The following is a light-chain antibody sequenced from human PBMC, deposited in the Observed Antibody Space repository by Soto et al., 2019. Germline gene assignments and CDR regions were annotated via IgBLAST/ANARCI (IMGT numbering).Light chain of an antibody. CDR3: QRDSNYSGA. CDR1: QTIDTW. Sequence: DIQMTQSPSTLSASIGARVTITCRASQTIDTWLAWFQQKPGKAPKLLIYGASTLESGVPSRFGGSGSGTEFALTIRCLQLGDWGACYCQRDSNYSGAFAGGTKVEI. J-gene: IGKJ4*01. V-gene: IGKV1-5*01. CDR2: GAS.